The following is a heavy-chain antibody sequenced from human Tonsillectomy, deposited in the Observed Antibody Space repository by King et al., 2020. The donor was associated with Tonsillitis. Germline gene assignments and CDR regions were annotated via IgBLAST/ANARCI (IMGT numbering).Heavy chain of an antibody. V-gene: IGHV1-69*12. CDR3: AGAEDTAMAYYMDV. J-gene: IGHJ6*03. Sequence: QLVQSGAEVKKPGSSVKVSCKASGDTFSSYSISWVRQAPGQGLEWMGVTIPLFGTANYAQKFQGRVTIIADESTSTAYMELSSLRSEDTAVYYCAGAEDTAMAYYMDVWGKGTTVTVSS. CDR2: TIPLFGTA. D-gene: IGHD5-18*01. CDR1: GDTFSSYS.